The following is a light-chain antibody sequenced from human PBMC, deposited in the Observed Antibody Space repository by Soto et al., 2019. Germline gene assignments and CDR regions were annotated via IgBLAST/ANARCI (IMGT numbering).Light chain of an antibody. Sequence: QSALTQPASVSGSPGQSSTISCTGTSSDVGGYNFVSWYQQHPGKAPKLMIYEVTDRPSGVSNRFSGSKSGSTASLTISGLQAEDEADYYCSSYTSRNTLAFGGGTKLTVL. V-gene: IGLV2-14*01. CDR2: EVT. CDR1: SSDVGGYNF. J-gene: IGLJ2*01. CDR3: SSYTSRNTLA.